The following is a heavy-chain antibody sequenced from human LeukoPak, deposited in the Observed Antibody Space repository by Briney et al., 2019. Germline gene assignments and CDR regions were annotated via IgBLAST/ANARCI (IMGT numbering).Heavy chain of an antibody. CDR1: GFTFSSYA. Sequence: GGSLRLSCAASGFTFSSYAMHWVRQAPGKGLEWVAVISYDGGNKYYADSVKGRFTISRDNSRNTLYLQMNSLRAEDTAVYYCALVGYCSNGVCYAYGMDVWGQGTTVTVSS. CDR2: ISYDGGNK. V-gene: IGHV3-30-3*01. CDR3: ALVGYCSNGVCYAYGMDV. J-gene: IGHJ6*02. D-gene: IGHD2-8*01.